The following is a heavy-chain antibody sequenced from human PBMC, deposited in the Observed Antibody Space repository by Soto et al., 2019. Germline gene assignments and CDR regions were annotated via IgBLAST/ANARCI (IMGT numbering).Heavy chain of an antibody. CDR3: ARGHIFALYDSSGSHWFDP. CDR1: GGSISSSGYY. Sequence: SETLSLTCTVSGGSISSSGYYWSWIRQPPGKGLEWIGEINHSGSTNYNPSLKSRVTISVDTSKNQFSLKLSSVTAADTAVYYCARGHIFALYDSSGSHWFDPWGQGTLVTVSS. D-gene: IGHD3-22*01. CDR2: INHSGST. J-gene: IGHJ5*02. V-gene: IGHV4-39*07.